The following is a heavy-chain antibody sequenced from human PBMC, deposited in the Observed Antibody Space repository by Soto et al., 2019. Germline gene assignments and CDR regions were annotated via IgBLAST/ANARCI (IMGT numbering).Heavy chain of an antibody. CDR1: GGSVSSGSYY. CDR3: ARVPMHVDPQFDWFDP. CDR2: IYYSGST. V-gene: IGHV4-61*01. D-gene: IGHD3-10*01. J-gene: IGHJ5*02. Sequence: PSETLSLTCTVSGGSVSSGSYYWSWIRQPPGKGLEWIGYIYYSGSTNYNPSLKSRVTISVDTSKNQFSLKLSSVTAADTAVYYCARVPMHVDPQFDWFDPWGQGTLVTVSS.